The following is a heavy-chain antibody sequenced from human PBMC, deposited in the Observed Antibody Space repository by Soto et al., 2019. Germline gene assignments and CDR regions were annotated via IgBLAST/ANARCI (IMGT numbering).Heavy chain of an antibody. CDR3: ARDCRMATIRGPYYYYYGMDV. V-gene: IGHV3-33*01. J-gene: IGHJ6*02. CDR1: GFTFSSYG. D-gene: IGHD5-12*01. CDR2: IWYDGSNK. Sequence: GESLRLSCAASGFTFSSYGMHWVRQAPGKGLEWVAVIWYDGSNKYYADSVKGRFTISRDNSKNTLYLQMNSLRAEDTAVYYCARDCRMATIRGPYYYYYGMDVWGQGTTVTVSS.